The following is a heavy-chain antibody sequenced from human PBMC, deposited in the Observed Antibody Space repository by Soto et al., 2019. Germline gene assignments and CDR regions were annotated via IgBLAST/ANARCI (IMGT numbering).Heavy chain of an antibody. CDR1: GFTFSSYA. D-gene: IGHD2-2*01. Sequence: EVPLLESGGGLVQPGGSLRLSCAASGFTFSSYAMSWVRQAPGKGLEWVSAISGSGGSTYYADSVKGRFTISRDNSKNTLYLQMNSLRAEDTAVYYCAKMPDIVLVPATKNWFDPWGQGTLVTVSS. J-gene: IGHJ5*02. V-gene: IGHV3-23*01. CDR3: AKMPDIVLVPATKNWFDP. CDR2: ISGSGGST.